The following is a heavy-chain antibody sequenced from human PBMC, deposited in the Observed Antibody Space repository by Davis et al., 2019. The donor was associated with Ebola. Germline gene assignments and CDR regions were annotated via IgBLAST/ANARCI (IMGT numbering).Heavy chain of an antibody. J-gene: IGHJ5*02. V-gene: IGHV4-39*07. CDR2: IYYSGST. D-gene: IGHD3-22*01. CDR3: AKAYDSSGYAWFGP. CDR1: GGSISSSSYY. Sequence: MPSETLSLTCTVSGGSISSSSYYWGWIRQPPGKGLEWIGTIYYSGSTNYNPSLKSRVTISVDTSKNQFSLKLSSVTAADTAVYFCAKAYDSSGYAWFGPWGQGTLVTVSS.